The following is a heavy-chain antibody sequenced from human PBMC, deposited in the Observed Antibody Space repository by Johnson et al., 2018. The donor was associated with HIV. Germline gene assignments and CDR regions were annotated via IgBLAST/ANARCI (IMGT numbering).Heavy chain of an antibody. CDR2: ISYDGSNK. CDR3: ARTKGSYQEWDAFDI. J-gene: IGHJ3*02. CDR1: GFTFSSYA. D-gene: IGHD1-26*01. V-gene: IGHV3-30*04. Sequence: VQLVESGGGVVQLGRSLRLSCAASGFTFSSYAMHWVRQAPGKGLEWVAVISYDGSNKYYADSVKGRFTISRDNSKNTLYLQMNSLRAEDTAVYYCARTKGSYQEWDAFDIWGQGTMVTVSS.